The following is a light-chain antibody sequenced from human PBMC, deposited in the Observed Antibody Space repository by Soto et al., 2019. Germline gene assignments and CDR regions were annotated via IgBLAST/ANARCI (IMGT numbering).Light chain of an antibody. CDR3: QKYNSAPRT. CDR1: QGISNY. CDR2: AAS. V-gene: IGKV1-27*01. J-gene: IGKJ1*01. Sequence: DIQMTQSPSSLSASVGDRVTITCRASQGISNYLAWYQQKPGKVPKLLIYAASTLQSGVPSRFSGSGFGTDFTLTISGLQAEDVATYYCQKYNSAPRTFGQGTKMEIK.